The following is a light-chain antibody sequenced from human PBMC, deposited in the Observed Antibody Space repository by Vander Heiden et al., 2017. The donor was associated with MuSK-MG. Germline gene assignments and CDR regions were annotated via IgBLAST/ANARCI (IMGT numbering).Light chain of an antibody. CDR1: HGISSY. CDR3: HRLNSYQST. Sequence: DIQLTQSPSFLSASVGDRVTITCRASHGISSYLAWYQQKPWIAPKLLIYAASTFQSGVPSRFSGSRSGTEFTLTISSLQPEDFAAYYCHRLNSYQSTFRYWAKLEI. CDR2: AAS. V-gene: IGKV1-9*01. J-gene: IGKJ2*02.